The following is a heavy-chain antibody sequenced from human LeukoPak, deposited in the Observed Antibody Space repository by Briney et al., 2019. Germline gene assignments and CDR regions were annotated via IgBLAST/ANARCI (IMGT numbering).Heavy chain of an antibody. CDR2: MNPNNDNR. V-gene: IGHV1-8*01. J-gene: IGHJ6*03. CDR3: AIKISNYYYYMDV. CDR1: GYTFTSYD. D-gene: IGHD4-11*01. Sequence: ASVKVSCKASGYTFTSYDINWVRQATGQGLEWMGWMNPNNDNRGYAQKFQGRLTMTRDTSISTAYMELSRLRSDDTAMYYCAIKISNYYYYMDVWGKGTTVTVSS.